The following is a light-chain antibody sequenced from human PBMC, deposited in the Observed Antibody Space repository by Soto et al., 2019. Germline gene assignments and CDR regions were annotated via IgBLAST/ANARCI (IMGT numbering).Light chain of an antibody. V-gene: IGKV3-11*01. J-gene: IGKJ5*01. CDR3: QQRNVWPPVT. CDR2: DAS. CDR1: QSVSSY. Sequence: EIVLTQSPGTLSLSQWERATLSFGASQSVSSYLAWYQQKPGQAPRLLIYDASNRATGIPARFSGSGSGTDFTLTISSLEPEDSAVYYCQQRNVWPPVTFGQGTRLEIK.